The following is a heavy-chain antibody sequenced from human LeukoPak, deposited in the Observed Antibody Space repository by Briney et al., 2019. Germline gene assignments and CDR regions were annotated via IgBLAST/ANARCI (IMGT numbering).Heavy chain of an antibody. CDR1: GFTFSSYA. D-gene: IGHD5-24*01. CDR2: ISYDGSNK. V-gene: IGHV3-30*04. CDR3: ARDPRDGPNGGAFDI. Sequence: GGSLRLSCATSGFTFSSYAMHWVRQAPGKGLEWVAVISYDGSNKYYADSVKGRFTISRDNSKNTLYLQMNSLRAEDTAVYYCARDPRDGPNGGAFDIWGQGTMVTVSS. J-gene: IGHJ3*02.